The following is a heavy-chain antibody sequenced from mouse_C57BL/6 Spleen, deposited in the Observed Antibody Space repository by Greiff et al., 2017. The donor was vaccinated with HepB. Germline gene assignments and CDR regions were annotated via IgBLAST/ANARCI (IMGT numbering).Heavy chain of an antibody. D-gene: IGHD1-1*01. J-gene: IGHJ2*01. CDR3: ARRGSNY. V-gene: IGHV1-50*01. Sequence: QVQLQQPGAELVKPGASVKLSCKASGYTFTSYWMQWVKQRPGQGLEWIGEIDPSDSYTNYNQKFKGKATLTVDTSSSTAYMQLSSLTSEDSAVYYCARRGSNYWGQGTTLTVSS. CDR2: IDPSDSYT. CDR1: GYTFTSYW.